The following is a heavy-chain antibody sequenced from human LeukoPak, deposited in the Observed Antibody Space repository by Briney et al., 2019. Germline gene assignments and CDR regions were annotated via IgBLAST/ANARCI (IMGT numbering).Heavy chain of an antibody. D-gene: IGHD6-6*01. Sequence: GGSLRLSCAASGFTFSSYGMHWVRQAPGKGLEWVAVIWYDGSNKYYADSVKGRFTISRDNSKNTLYLQMNSLRAEDTAVYYCAIDEYSSSGIDYWGQGTLVTVSS. CDR3: AIDEYSSSGIDY. CDR1: GFTFSSYG. J-gene: IGHJ4*02. CDR2: IWYDGSNK. V-gene: IGHV3-33*01.